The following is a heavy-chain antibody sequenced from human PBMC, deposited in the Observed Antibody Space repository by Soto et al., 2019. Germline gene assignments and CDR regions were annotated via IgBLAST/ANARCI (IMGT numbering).Heavy chain of an antibody. Sequence: QVQLVESGGGVVQPGRSLRLSCAASGFTFSSYGMHWVRQAPGKGLEWVAVIWYDGSNKYYADSVKGRFTISRDNSKNTLYLQMNSLRAEDTAVYYCVTAPYGSGSYFGYYYGMDVWGQGTTVTVSS. D-gene: IGHD3-10*01. CDR1: GFTFSSYG. CDR2: IWYDGSNK. CDR3: VTAPYGSGSYFGYYYGMDV. V-gene: IGHV3-33*01. J-gene: IGHJ6*02.